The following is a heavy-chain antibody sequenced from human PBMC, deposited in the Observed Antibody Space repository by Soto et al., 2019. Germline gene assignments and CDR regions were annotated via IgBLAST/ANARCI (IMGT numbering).Heavy chain of an antibody. CDR3: ANGVGQQLVRFDY. CDR1: GYTLTELS. CDR2: FDPEDGET. D-gene: IGHD6-13*01. V-gene: IGHV1-24*01. J-gene: IGHJ4*02. Sequence: ASVKVSCKVSGYTLTELSMHWVRQAPGKGLEWMGGFDPEDGETIYAQKFQGRVTMTEETSTDTAYMELSSLRSEDTAVYYCANGVGQQLVRFDYWGQGTLVTVSS.